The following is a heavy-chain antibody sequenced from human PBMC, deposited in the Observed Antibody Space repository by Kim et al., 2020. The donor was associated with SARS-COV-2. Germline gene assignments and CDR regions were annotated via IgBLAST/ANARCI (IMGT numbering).Heavy chain of an antibody. D-gene: IGHD1-1*01. J-gene: IGHJ4*02. V-gene: IGHV3-23*01. CDR3: AKEFDASWTTAHYLDY. Sequence: DSVRCRFTISRDNSMNTFYLQMNSLRADDTAVYYCAKEFDASWTTAHYLDYWGQGTLVTVSS.